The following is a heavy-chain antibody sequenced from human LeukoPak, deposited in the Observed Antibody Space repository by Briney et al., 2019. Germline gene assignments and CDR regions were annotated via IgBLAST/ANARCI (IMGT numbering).Heavy chain of an antibody. D-gene: IGHD4-23*01. CDR3: AREGHTLTTVGA. V-gene: IGHV4-61*02. Sequence: SETLSLTCTDPGGSISSGSYYWSWIRQPAGKGLEWIGRIYTSGSTNYNPSLKSRVTISVDTSKNQFSLKLSSVTAADTAVYYCAREGHTLTTVGAWGQGTLVTVSS. CDR1: GGSISSGSYY. CDR2: IYTSGST. J-gene: IGHJ5*02.